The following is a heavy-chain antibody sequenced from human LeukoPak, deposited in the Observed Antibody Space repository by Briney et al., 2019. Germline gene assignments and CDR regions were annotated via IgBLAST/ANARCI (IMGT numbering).Heavy chain of an antibody. J-gene: IGHJ4*02. CDR1: GFTFSGSW. V-gene: IGHV3-74*01. Sequence: GGSLRLSCAASGFTFSGSWMHWVRQAPGKGLVWVSRIKGDGIETNYADSVKGRFTVSRDNAKDTLYLQMNSLRAEDTAVYYCARDSSYWGQGTLVTVSS. CDR2: IKGDGIET. CDR3: ARDSSY.